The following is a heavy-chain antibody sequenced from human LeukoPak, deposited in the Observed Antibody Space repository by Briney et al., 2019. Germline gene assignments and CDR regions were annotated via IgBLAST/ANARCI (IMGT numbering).Heavy chain of an antibody. CDR3: ARGVYDYVWGGALWYFDL. CDR2: IYTSGST. D-gene: IGHD3-16*01. V-gene: IGHV4-4*07. Sequence: SETLSLTCTVSGGSISSYYWSWIRQPAGKGLEWIGRIYTSGSTNYNPSLKSRVTMSVDTSKNQFSLKLSSVTAAGTAVYYCARGVYDYVWGGALWYFDLWGRGTLVTVSS. CDR1: GGSISSYY. J-gene: IGHJ2*01.